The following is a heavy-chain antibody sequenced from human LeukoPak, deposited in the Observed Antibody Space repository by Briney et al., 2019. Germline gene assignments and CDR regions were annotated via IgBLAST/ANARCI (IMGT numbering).Heavy chain of an antibody. J-gene: IGHJ3*02. D-gene: IGHD6-19*01. V-gene: IGHV3-23*01. Sequence: GGSLRLSCGASGFIFSNYAMSWVRKAPGKGLEWVSSVSGTGGSTNYADSVKGRFTISRGNSKNTLYLQMNSLRAEDTAIYYCTGGGWSTDAFDIWGQGTVVTVSS. CDR2: VSGTGGST. CDR1: GFIFSNYA. CDR3: TGGGWSTDAFDI.